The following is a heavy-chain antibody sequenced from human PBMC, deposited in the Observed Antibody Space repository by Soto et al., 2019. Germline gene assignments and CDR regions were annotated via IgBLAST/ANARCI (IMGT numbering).Heavy chain of an antibody. CDR1: GFTFIDYS. J-gene: IGHJ4*02. CDR3: ASQKGYSYGPFDY. V-gene: IGHV3-21*01. CDR2: ISPSGSYI. Sequence: EVQVVEPGGGLVKPGGSLRLSCAASGFTFIDYSMHWVRQAPGKGLEWVSSISPSGSYIYYADSVKGRFTISRDNAKNSLYLQMNSLRAEDTAVYYCASQKGYSYGPFDYWGQGTLVTVSS. D-gene: IGHD5-18*01.